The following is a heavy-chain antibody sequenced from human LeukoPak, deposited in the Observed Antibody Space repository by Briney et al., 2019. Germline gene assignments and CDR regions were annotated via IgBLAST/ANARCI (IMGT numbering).Heavy chain of an antibody. Sequence: GGSLRLSCAASGFTFSNNYMSWVRQAPGKGLEWVSYISSSGSTIYYADSVKGRFTISRDNAKNSLYLQMNSLRAEDTAVYYCAREFDYYFDYWGQGTLVTVSS. CDR1: GFTFSNNY. D-gene: IGHD3-9*01. CDR3: AREFDYYFDY. J-gene: IGHJ4*02. CDR2: ISSSGSTI. V-gene: IGHV3-11*01.